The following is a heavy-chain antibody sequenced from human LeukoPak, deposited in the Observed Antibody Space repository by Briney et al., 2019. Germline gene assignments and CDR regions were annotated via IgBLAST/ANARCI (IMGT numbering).Heavy chain of an antibody. CDR2: IIPILGIA. V-gene: IGHV1-69*04. CDR3: ARDNGDYSDDY. D-gene: IGHD4-17*01. Sequence: SSVKVSCKASGGTFSSYTISWVRQAPGQGLEWMGRIIPILGIANYAQKFQGRVTITADKSTSTAYMELSSLRSEDTAVYYCARDNGDYSDDYWGQGTLVTVSS. J-gene: IGHJ4*02. CDR1: GGTFSSYT.